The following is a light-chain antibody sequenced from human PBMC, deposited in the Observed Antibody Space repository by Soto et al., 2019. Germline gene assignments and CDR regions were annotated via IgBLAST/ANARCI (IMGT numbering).Light chain of an antibody. Sequence: QAVVTQEPSLTVSPGGTITLTCGSSTGAVTSGHYPYWFQQKPGQAPRTLIYDTSNRHSWTPARFSGSLLGDKAALTLSGAQPEDEAEYYCLIAYSGARPYVSGPGTKGTAL. CDR1: TGAVTSGHY. V-gene: IGLV7-46*01. J-gene: IGLJ1*01. CDR3: LIAYSGARPYV. CDR2: DTS.